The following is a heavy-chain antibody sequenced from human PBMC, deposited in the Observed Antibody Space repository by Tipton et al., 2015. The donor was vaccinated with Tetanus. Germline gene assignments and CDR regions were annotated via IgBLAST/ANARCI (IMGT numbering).Heavy chain of an antibody. D-gene: IGHD1-26*01. J-gene: IGHJ4*02. CDR2: ISSSGSTI. CDR3: ARDSTTKSWEPLRY. V-gene: IGHV3-11*01. CDR1: GFTFSDYY. Sequence: SLRLSCAASGFTFSDYYMSWIRQAPGKGLEWVSYISSSGSTIYYADSVKGRFTISRDNAKNSLYLQMNSLRAEDTAVYYCARDSTTKSWEPLRYWGQGTLVTVSS.